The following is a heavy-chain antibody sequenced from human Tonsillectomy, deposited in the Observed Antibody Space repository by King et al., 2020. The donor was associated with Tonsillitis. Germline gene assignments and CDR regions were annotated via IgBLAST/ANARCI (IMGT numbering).Heavy chain of an antibody. Sequence: VQLVESGGGLVKPGGSLRLSCAASGFTFSYAWMSWVRQAPGKGLQWVGHIKTKSDGDTTDYAAPVKGRFTISRDDSKNTLYLQMNRLKNEDTDVYYGTTDCSNTRCYGWAWFGTWGQGSLVTVSS. CDR3: TTDCSNTRCYGWAWFGT. D-gene: IGHD2-2*01. CDR2: IKTKSDGDTT. V-gene: IGHV3-15*01. CDR1: GFTFSYAW. J-gene: IGHJ5*02.